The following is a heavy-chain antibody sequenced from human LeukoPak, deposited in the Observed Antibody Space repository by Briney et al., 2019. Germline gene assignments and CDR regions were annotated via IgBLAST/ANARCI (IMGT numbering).Heavy chain of an antibody. J-gene: IGHJ5*02. V-gene: IGHV4-34*01. Sequence: PSETLSLTCAVYGGSFSGYYWSWIRQPPGKELEWIGEINHSGSTNYNPSLKSRVTISVDTSKNQFSLKLSSVTAADTAVYYCARRWGQLWLRGSWFDPWGQGTLVTVPS. CDR1: GGSFSGYY. CDR2: INHSGST. CDR3: ARRWGQLWLRGSWFDP. D-gene: IGHD5-18*01.